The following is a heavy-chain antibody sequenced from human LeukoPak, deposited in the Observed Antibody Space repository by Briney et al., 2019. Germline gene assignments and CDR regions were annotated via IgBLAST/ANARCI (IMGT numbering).Heavy chain of an antibody. V-gene: IGHV3-7*04. Sequence: GGSLRLSCAASGFSFTRYWMSWVRQAPGKGLEWVANIKHDGSETYYVDSVKGRFTVSRDSAKKSLYLQMSSLRTDDTAVYYCVRHGTDDYDSSGYLRHWGQGTLVTVSS. CDR2: IKHDGSET. D-gene: IGHD3-22*01. CDR1: GFSFTRYW. J-gene: IGHJ4*02. CDR3: VRHGTDDYDSSGYLRH.